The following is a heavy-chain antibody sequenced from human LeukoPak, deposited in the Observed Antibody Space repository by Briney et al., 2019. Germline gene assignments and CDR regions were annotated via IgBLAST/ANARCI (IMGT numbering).Heavy chain of an antibody. D-gene: IGHD1-1*01. J-gene: IGHJ4*02. CDR2: IGYSGST. CDR1: GGSVRSDRNY. V-gene: IGHV4-61*01. Sequence: SETLSLTCTVSGGSVRSDRNYWSWIRQPPGKGLEWIGYIGYSGSTDYNPSLKSRVSMSLGTSKNELSLKLDSVTAADTAVYYSARGFGNNWRFDYWGQGTLVTVSS. CDR3: ARGFGNNWRFDY.